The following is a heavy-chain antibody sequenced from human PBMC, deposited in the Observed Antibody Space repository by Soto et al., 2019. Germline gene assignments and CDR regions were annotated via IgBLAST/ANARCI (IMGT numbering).Heavy chain of an antibody. D-gene: IGHD3-22*01. J-gene: IGHJ4*02. Sequence: GGSLRLSCAASGFTFSNAWMNWVRQAPGKGLEWVGRIKRKTDGGTTDYAAPVKGRFTISRDDSKNTLYLQMTSLKTEDTAVYYCTTADYYDSSGYYQGLDYWGQGTLVTVSS. CDR2: IKRKTDGGTT. CDR3: TTADYYDSSGYYQGLDY. CDR1: GFTFSNAW. V-gene: IGHV3-15*07.